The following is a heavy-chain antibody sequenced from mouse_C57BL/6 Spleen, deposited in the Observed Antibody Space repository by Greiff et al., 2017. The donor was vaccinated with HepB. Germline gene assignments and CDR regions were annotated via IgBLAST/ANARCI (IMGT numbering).Heavy chain of an antibody. J-gene: IGHJ2*01. V-gene: IGHV1-81*01. CDR1: GYTFTSYG. D-gene: IGHD2-1*01. Sequence: QVQLKQSGAELARPGASVKLSCKASGYTFTSYGISWVKQRTGQGLEWIGEIYPRSGNTYYNEKFKGKATLTADKSSSTAYMELRSLTSEDSAVYFCARGRDGNPFDYWGQGTTLTVSS. CDR2: IYPRSGNT. CDR3: ARGRDGNPFDY.